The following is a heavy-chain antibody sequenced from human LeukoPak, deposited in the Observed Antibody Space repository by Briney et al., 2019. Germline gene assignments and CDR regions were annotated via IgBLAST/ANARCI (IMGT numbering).Heavy chain of an antibody. CDR1: GYTFTSYD. CDR3: ARETGTEDVNWFDP. D-gene: IGHD1-1*01. V-gene: IGHV1-8*01. Sequence: ASVKASCKASGYTFTSYDINWVRQATGQGLEWMGWMNPNSGNTGYAQKFQGRVTMTRNTSISTAYMELSSLRSEDTAVYYCARETGTEDVNWFDPWGQGTLVTVSS. J-gene: IGHJ5*02. CDR2: MNPNSGNT.